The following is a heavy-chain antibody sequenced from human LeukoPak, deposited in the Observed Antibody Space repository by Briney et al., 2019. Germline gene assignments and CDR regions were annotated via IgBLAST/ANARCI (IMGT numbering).Heavy chain of an antibody. CDR2: MSSDGNAM. D-gene: IGHD3-22*01. J-gene: IGHJ4*02. CDR1: GFTFTAYL. Sequence: GGSLRLSCAASGFTFTAYLIHWVRQAPGKGLEWVAAMSSDGNAMFYADSVKGRFTISRDNSKNTLYLQMNSLRAEDTAVYYCVRESEYYFDHSASFDYWGQGTLVTVSS. V-gene: IGHV3-30-3*01. CDR3: VRESEYYFDHSASFDY.